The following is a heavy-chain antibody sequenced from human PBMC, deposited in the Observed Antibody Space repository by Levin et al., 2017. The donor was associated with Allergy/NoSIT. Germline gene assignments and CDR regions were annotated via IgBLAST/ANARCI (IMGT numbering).Heavy chain of an antibody. CDR3: AKDQDGDYGDYDAGYFQH. Sequence: PGGSLRLSCAASGFTFSSYAMSWVRQAPGKGLEWVSAISGSGGSTYYADSVKGRFTISRDNSKNTLYLQMNSLRAEDTAVYYCAKDQDGDYGDYDAGYFQHWGQGTLVTVSS. CDR2: ISGSGGST. D-gene: IGHD4-17*01. J-gene: IGHJ1*01. V-gene: IGHV3-23*01. CDR1: GFTFSSYA.